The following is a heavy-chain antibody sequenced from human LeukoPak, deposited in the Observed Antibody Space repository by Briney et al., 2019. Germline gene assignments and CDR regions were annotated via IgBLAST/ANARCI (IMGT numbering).Heavy chain of an antibody. J-gene: IGHJ4*02. Sequence: PGGSLRLSCAASGFTFSSYGMHWVRQAPGKGLEWVAVISYDGSNKYYADSVKGRFTISRDNSKNTLYLQMNSLRAEDTAVYYCAKAGTTTAPFDYWGQGTLVTVSS. CDR1: GFTFSSYG. CDR2: ISYDGSNK. CDR3: AKAGTTTAPFDY. D-gene: IGHD1-14*01. V-gene: IGHV3-30*18.